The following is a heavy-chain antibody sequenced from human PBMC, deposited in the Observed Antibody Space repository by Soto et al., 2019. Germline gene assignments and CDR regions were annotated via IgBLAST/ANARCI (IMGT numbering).Heavy chain of an antibody. CDR1: GFTFSSYS. D-gene: IGHD3-10*01. CDR2: ISSSSGTI. CDR3: ARRGGSYNWFDP. Sequence: EVQLVESGAGLVQPGGSLRLSCAASGFTFSSYSMNWVRQAPGKAMEWVSYISSSSGTIFYADSVKGRFTISSDKAKISVSLQMNRLRDEHTALYYCARRGGSYNWFDPRAQATLFTASS. J-gene: IGHJ5*02. V-gene: IGHV3-48*02.